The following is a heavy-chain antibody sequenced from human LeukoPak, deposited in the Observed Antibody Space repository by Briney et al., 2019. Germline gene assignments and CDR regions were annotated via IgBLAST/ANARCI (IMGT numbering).Heavy chain of an antibody. D-gene: IGHD3-22*01. J-gene: IGHJ4*02. V-gene: IGHV3-23*01. CDR3: AKGGYDSSSQY. CDR2: IRASGGST. Sequence: QTGGSLRLSCAASGLTFSSYSMTWVRQAPGKGLEWVSTIRASGGSTFYADSVKGRFIISRDNSKNTVLLQMDNLRAEDTALYYCAKGGYDSSSQYWGQGTLVTVSS. CDR1: GLTFSSYS.